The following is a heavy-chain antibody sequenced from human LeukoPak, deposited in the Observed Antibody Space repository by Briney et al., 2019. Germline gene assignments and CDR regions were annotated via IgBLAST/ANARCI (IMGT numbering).Heavy chain of an antibody. CDR1: GGSISSSSYY. V-gene: IGHV4-61*01. CDR2: IYFTGST. Sequence: SETLSLTCTVSGGSISSSSYYWSWIRQPPGKGLEWIGYIYFTGSTNYNPSLKSRVTISVDTSKNQFSLRLTSVTAADTAVYYCVRGGPPTVTRFDYWGQGTLVTVSS. D-gene: IGHD4-17*01. CDR3: VRGGPPTVTRFDY. J-gene: IGHJ4*02.